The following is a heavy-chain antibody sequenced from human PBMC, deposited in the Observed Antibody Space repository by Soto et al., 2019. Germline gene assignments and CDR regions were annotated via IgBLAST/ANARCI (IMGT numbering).Heavy chain of an antibody. D-gene: IGHD1-1*01. CDR3: ARGRYGDY. CDR2: ISAHNGNT. J-gene: IGHJ4*02. V-gene: IGHV1-18*01. CDR1: GYGFTTYG. Sequence: QVHLVQSGAEVKKPGASVTVSCKGSGYGFTTYGITCVRQAPGQGLEWMAWISAHNGNTNYAQKLQGRVTVTRDTSTSTAYMELRSLRSDDTAVYYCARGRYGDYWGQGALVTVSS.